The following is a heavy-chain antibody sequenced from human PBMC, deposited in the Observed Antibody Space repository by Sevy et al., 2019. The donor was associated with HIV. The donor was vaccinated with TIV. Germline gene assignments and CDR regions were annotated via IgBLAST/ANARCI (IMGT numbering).Heavy chain of an antibody. CDR3: ARSHLAFCGGDCFSPYYFDS. CDR1: GGSISSYY. D-gene: IGHD2-21*01. CDR2: IYSSGST. Sequence: SETLSLTYSVSGGSISSYYWIWIRQPPGKGLERIGYIYSSGSTNYNPSLKSRVTISVDMSKNQFSLKLSSVTAADTAVYYCARSHLAFCGGDCFSPYYFDSWGQGTLVTVSS. J-gene: IGHJ4*02. V-gene: IGHV4-59*01.